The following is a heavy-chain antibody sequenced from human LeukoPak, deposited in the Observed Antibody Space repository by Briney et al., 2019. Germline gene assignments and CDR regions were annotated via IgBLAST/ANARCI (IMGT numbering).Heavy chain of an antibody. V-gene: IGHV1-46*01. D-gene: IGHD6-13*01. J-gene: IGHJ6*02. Sequence: ASVKVSCKASGYTFTNYYMHWVRQAPGQGLEWVGIINPSGGSTSYAQKFQGRVTMTRDTSTSTVYMELSSLRSEDTAVYYCARERGLAAAGIRYYYGMDVWGQGTTVTVSS. CDR3: ARERGLAAAGIRYYYGMDV. CDR1: GYTFTNYY. CDR2: INPSGGST.